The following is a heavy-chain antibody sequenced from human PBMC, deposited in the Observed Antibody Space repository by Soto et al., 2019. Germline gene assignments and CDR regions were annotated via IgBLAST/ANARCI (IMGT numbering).Heavy chain of an antibody. Sequence: GGSLRLSCAASGFTFSSYSMNWVRQAPGKGLEWVSYISSSSSTIYYADSVKGRFTISRDNAKNSLYLQMNSLRAEDTAVYYWARSQSVGVVDYYYYYMDVWGQGTTVTVSS. CDR2: ISSSSSTI. J-gene: IGHJ6*03. CDR3: ARSQSVGVVDYYYYYMDV. V-gene: IGHV3-48*01. CDR1: GFTFSSYS. D-gene: IGHD3-16*02.